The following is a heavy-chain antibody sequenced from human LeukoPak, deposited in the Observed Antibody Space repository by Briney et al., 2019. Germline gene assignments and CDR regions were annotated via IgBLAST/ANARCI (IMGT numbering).Heavy chain of an antibody. V-gene: IGHV4-61*02. Sequence: NPSETLSFTCTVSGDSITSGSYYWSWIRQPAGKGLEWIGRIFISGGTNYNPSLRSRVTMSLDTSKNQFSLKLYSVTAADTAVYYCARGGSTLHSAGGHDIEFYYYYYMDVWGKGTTVTISS. CDR3: ARGGSTLHSAGGHDIEFYYYYYMDV. CDR2: IFISGGT. D-gene: IGHD3-9*01. CDR1: GDSITSGSYY. J-gene: IGHJ6*03.